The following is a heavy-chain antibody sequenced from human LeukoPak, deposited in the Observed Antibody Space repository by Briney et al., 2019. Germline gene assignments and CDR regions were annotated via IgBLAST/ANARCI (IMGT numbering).Heavy chain of an antibody. CDR3: ARHLRGEQQLSGFDY. CDR2: IYYSGST. D-gene: IGHD6-13*01. V-gene: IGHV4-59*08. Sequence: PSETLSLSCTVSGGSISSYYWSWIRQPPGKGLEWIGYIYYSGSTKYNPSLRSRVTISADTSKNQFSLKPSSVTAADTAVYYCARHLRGEQQLSGFDYWGQGTPVTVSS. CDR1: GGSISSYY. J-gene: IGHJ4*02.